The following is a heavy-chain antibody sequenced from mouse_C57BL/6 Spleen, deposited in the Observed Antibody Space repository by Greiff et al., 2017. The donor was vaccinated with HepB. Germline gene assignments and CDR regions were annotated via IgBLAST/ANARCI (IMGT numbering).Heavy chain of an antibody. V-gene: IGHV1-50*01. CDR1: GYTFTSYW. CDR3: ARRGAYYGRALFAY. D-gene: IGHD1-1*01. J-gene: IGHJ3*01. CDR2: IDPSDSYT. Sequence: QVQLQQPGAELVKPGASVKLSCKASGYTFTSYWMQWVKQRPGQGLEWIGEIDPSDSYTNYNQKFKGKATLTVDTSSSTAYVQLRSLTSEDSAVYYCARRGAYYGRALFAYWGQGTLVTVSA.